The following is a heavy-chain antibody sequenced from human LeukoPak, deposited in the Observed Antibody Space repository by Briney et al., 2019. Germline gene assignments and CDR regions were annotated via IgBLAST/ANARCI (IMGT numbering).Heavy chain of an antibody. D-gene: IGHD2-15*01. V-gene: IGHV3-21*01. Sequence: KPGGSLRLSCAASGFTFNTYGMNWVRQAPGKGLEWVSSISSSSSYIYYADSVKGRFTISRDNAKNSLYLQMNSLRAEDTAVYYCAGDGSGSGDYWGQGTLVTVSS. CDR1: GFTFNTYG. J-gene: IGHJ4*02. CDR2: ISSSSSYI. CDR3: AGDGSGSGDY.